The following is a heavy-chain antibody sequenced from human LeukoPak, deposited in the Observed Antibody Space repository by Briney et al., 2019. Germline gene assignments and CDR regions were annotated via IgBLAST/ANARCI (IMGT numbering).Heavy chain of an antibody. V-gene: IGHV4-34*01. CDR3: ARRSKKYSSSAYFDY. CDR2: INHSGST. Sequence: GSLRLSCSASGFTSGDYAMSWIRQPPGKGLEWIGEINHSGSTNYNPSLKSRVTISVDTSKNQFSLKLSSVTAADTAVYYCARRSKKYSSSAYFDYWGQGTLVTVSS. J-gene: IGHJ4*02. CDR1: GFTSGDYA. D-gene: IGHD6-6*01.